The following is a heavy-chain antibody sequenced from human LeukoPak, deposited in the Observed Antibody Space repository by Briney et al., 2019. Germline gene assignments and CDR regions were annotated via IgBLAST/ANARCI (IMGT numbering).Heavy chain of an antibody. D-gene: IGHD3-22*01. CDR2: ISYDGSNK. Sequence: GGSLRLSCAASGFTFSSYAMHWVRQAPGKGLEWVAVISYDGSNKYYADSVKGRFTISRDNSKSTLYLQMNSLRAEDTAVYYCARDPRPYYYDSSGQDAFDIWGQGTMVTVSS. J-gene: IGHJ3*02. V-gene: IGHV3-30-3*01. CDR3: ARDPRPYYYDSSGQDAFDI. CDR1: GFTFSSYA.